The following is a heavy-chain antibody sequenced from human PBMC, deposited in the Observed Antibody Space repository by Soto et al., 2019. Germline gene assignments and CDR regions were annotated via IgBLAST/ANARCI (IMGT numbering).Heavy chain of an antibody. CDR2: INHSGST. D-gene: IGHD5-12*01. Sequence: QVQLQQWGAGLLKPSETLSLTCAVYGGSFSGYYWSWIRQPPGKGLEWIGEINHSGSTNYNPSLKSRVNISVDTSKNQFSLKLSSVTAADTAVYYCARGGVATTDYWGQGTLVTVSS. CDR1: GGSFSGYY. V-gene: IGHV4-34*01. J-gene: IGHJ4*02. CDR3: ARGGVATTDY.